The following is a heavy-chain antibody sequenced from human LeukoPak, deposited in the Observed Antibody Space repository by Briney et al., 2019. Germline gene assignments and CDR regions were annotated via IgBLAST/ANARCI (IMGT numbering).Heavy chain of an antibody. J-gene: IGHJ4*02. CDR2: INQDGSQK. D-gene: IGHD2-8*01. CDR1: GFTFSTYW. V-gene: IGHV3-7*01. CDR3: ARLKDDVTKLDY. Sequence: PGGSLRLSCAASGFTFSTYWMSWVRQAPGKGLEWEASINQDGSQKRYVDSVQGRFTTSRDNTKNSLFLQMNSLRAEDTAVYYCARLKDDVTKLDYWGQGTLVTVSS.